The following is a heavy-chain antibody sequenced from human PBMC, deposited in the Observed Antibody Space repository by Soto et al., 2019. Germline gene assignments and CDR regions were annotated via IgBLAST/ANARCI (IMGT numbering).Heavy chain of an antibody. D-gene: IGHD6-13*01. CDR2: INHSGST. V-gene: IGHV4-34*01. J-gene: IGHJ6*02. Sequence: SETLSLTCAVYGGAFSGYYWSWIRQPPGKGLEWIGEINHSGSTNYNPSLKSRVTISVDTSKNQFSLKLSSVTAADTAVYYCASIAAAGNNGYYYGMDVWGQGTTVTVS. CDR1: GGAFSGYY. CDR3: ASIAAAGNNGYYYGMDV.